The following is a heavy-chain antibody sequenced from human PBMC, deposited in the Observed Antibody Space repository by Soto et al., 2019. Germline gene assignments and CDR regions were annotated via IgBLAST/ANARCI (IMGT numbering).Heavy chain of an antibody. D-gene: IGHD3-3*02. Sequence: PSETLSLTCTVSGDSIISSDFYWGWVRQPPGKGLEWIGSIFYLGSSYYNPSLKSRVTMSVDTSKNQFSLRLRSVTAADTALYFCARHSLALRKNNWFDPWGQGIMVPSPQ. CDR3: ARHSLALRKNNWFDP. CDR1: GDSIISSDFY. V-gene: IGHV4-39*01. J-gene: IGHJ5*02. CDR2: IFYLGSS.